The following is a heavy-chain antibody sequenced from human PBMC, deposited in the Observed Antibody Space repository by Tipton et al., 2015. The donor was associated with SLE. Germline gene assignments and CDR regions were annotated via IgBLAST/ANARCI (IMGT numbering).Heavy chain of an antibody. V-gene: IGHV3-49*03. CDR3: TRIYCSGGSCYSGAYAFDI. CDR1: GFTFGDYS. Sequence: RSLRLSCTASGFTFGDYSMSWFRQAPGKALEWVGFIRSKAYGGTTEYAASVKGRFTISRDDSKSIAYLQMNSLKTEDTAVYYCTRIYCSGGSCYSGAYAFDIWGQGTMVTVSS. D-gene: IGHD2-15*01. J-gene: IGHJ3*02. CDR2: IRSKAYGGTT.